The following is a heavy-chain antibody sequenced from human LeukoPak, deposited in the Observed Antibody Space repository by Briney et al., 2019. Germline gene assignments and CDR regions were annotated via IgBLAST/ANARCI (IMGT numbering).Heavy chain of an antibody. Sequence: PSETLSLTCTVSGGSISSYYWSWIRQPPGKGLEWIGYIYYSGSTNYNPSLKSRVTISVDTSKNQFSLKLSSVTAADTAVYYCARVYSSSWFHFDYWGQGTLSPSPQ. CDR1: GGSISSYY. CDR2: IYYSGST. V-gene: IGHV4-59*01. D-gene: IGHD6-13*01. CDR3: ARVYSSSWFHFDY. J-gene: IGHJ4*02.